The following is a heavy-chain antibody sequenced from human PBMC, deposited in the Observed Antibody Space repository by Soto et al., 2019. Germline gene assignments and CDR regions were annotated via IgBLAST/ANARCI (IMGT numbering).Heavy chain of an antibody. CDR2: IKQDGSEK. D-gene: IGHD3-3*01. V-gene: IGHV3-7*05. J-gene: IGHJ4*02. CDR1: GFTFSSYW. CDR3: ARDPVLRFLEWSTRTPPPDQ. Sequence: GGSLRLSCAASGFTFSSYWMSWVRQAPGKGLEWVANIKQDGSEKYYVDSVKGRCTISRDNAKNSLYLQMNSLRAEDTAVYYCARDPVLRFLEWSTRTPPPDQGGQGTLVTVSS.